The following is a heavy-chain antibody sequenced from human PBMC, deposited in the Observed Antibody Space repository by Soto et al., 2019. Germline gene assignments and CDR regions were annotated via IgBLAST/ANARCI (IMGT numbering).Heavy chain of an antibody. CDR3: AKVTYYDILTGYSPFDY. J-gene: IGHJ4*02. CDR1: GFTFSSYA. D-gene: IGHD3-9*01. V-gene: IGHV3-23*01. Sequence: EVQLLESGGGLVQPGGSLRLSCAASGFTFSSYAMSWVRQAPGKGLEWVSAISGSGGSTYYADSVKGRFTISRDNSKNTLYLQMNSLRADDTAVYYCAKVTYYDILTGYSPFDYWGQGTLVTVSS. CDR2: ISGSGGST.